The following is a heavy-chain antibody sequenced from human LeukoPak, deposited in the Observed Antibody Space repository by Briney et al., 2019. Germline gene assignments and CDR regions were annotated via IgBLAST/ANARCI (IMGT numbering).Heavy chain of an antibody. D-gene: IGHD3-22*01. CDR2: INHSGST. V-gene: IGHV4-39*07. Sequence: KPSETLSLTCSVSGDSVSRSDSYWDWIRQPPGKGLEWIGEINHSGSTNYNPSLKSRVTISVDTSKNQLSLKLSSVTAADTAVYYCASSAGSSGPTGGYWGQGTLVSVSP. J-gene: IGHJ4*02. CDR1: GDSVSRSDSY. CDR3: ASSAGSSGPTGGY.